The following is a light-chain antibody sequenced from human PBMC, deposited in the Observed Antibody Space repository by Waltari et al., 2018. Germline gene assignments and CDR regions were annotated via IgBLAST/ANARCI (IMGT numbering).Light chain of an antibody. CDR1: QNIRTY. CDR3: QQSFSSPWT. V-gene: IGKV1-39*01. Sequence: DIQMTQSPSSLSASLGDTITVTCRASQNIRTYLNWYQQKPAKAPKLLIFGASTLPRGVPSRFSGSASGTEFTLTVTNLQPDDFATYFCQQSFSSPWTFGQGTTV. CDR2: GAS. J-gene: IGKJ1*01.